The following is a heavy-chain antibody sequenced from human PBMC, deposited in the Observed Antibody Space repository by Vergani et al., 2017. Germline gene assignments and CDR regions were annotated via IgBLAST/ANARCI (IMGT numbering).Heavy chain of an antibody. V-gene: IGHV3-23*01. CDR1: GFTFSSYA. CDR3: AKDAYGSGSDYYYYYGMDV. CDR2: ISGSGGST. D-gene: IGHD3-10*01. Sequence: EVQLLESGGGLVQPGGSLRLSCAASGFTFSSYAMSWVRQAPGKVLEWVSAISGSGGSTYYADSVKGRFTISRDNSKNTLYLQMNSLRAEDTAVYYCAKDAYGSGSDYYYYYGMDVWGQGTTVTVSS. J-gene: IGHJ6*02.